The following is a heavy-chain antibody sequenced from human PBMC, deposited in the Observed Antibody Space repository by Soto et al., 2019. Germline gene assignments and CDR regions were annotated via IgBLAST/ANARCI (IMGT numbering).Heavy chain of an antibody. J-gene: IGHJ4*02. CDR3: EKDRCVDY. CDR1: GFTFRNYA. CDR2: ISSNAGSI. V-gene: IGHV3-64D*08. Sequence: VGSLRLSCSVFGFTFRNYAMHWVRQAPGKGLEYVSSISSNAGSIYYADSVKGRFTISRDNSKGTLYLQMSSLRPEDTAVYYCEKDRCVDYWGQGALVTVSS.